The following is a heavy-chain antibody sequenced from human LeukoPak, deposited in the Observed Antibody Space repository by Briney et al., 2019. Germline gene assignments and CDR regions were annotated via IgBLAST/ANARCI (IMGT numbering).Heavy chain of an antibody. D-gene: IGHD1-7*01. CDR3: ATEITGTRYFDY. J-gene: IGHJ4*02. CDR1: GFTFSSYS. CDR2: ISSSSSYI. V-gene: IGHV3-21*01. Sequence: GGSLRLSCAASGFTFSSYSMNWVRQAPGKGLEWVSSISSSSSYIYYADSVKGRFTISRDNAKNSLYLQMNSLRAEDTAVYYCATEITGTRYFDYWGQGTLVTVSS.